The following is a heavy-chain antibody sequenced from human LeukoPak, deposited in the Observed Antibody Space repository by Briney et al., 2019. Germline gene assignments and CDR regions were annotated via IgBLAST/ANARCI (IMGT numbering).Heavy chain of an antibody. D-gene: IGHD3-3*01. V-gene: IGHV3-33*08. CDR1: GFTFSSYA. J-gene: IGHJ6*02. CDR2: IWYDGSNK. CDR3: ARDGPGYYDFWSGYSTYGMDV. Sequence: GGSLRLSCAASGFTFSSYAMSWVRQAPGKGLEWVAVIWYDGSNKYYADSVKGRLTISRDNSKNTLYLQMNSLRAEDTAVYYCARDGPGYYDFWSGYSTYGMDVWGQGTTVTVSS.